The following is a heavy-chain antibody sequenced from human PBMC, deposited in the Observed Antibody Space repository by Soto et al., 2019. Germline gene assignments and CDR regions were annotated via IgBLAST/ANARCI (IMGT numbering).Heavy chain of an antibody. Sequence: PVGSLRLSCSASGFTFSSYAMHWVRQAPGKGLEYVSAISSNGGSTYYADSVKGRFTISRDNSKNTLYLQMSSLRAEDTAVYYCVKDRAYYDYVWGSYRSTHYFDYWGQGTLVTVSS. J-gene: IGHJ4*02. V-gene: IGHV3-64D*06. D-gene: IGHD3-16*02. CDR3: VKDRAYYDYVWGSYRSTHYFDY. CDR1: GFTFSSYA. CDR2: ISSNGGST.